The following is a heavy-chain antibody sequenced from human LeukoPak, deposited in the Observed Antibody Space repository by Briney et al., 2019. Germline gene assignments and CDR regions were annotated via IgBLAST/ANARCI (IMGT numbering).Heavy chain of an antibody. CDR2: IYASGST. CDR1: GGSISSYY. V-gene: IGHV4-4*07. D-gene: IGHD1-26*01. Sequence: SETLSLTXTVSGGSISSYYWSWIRQPAGKGLEWIGRIYASGSTNYNPSIKSRVTMSVDTSKSQFSLKLISVTAADTAVYYCARDPRGIVGANHNWFDPWGQGTLVTVSS. CDR3: ARDPRGIVGANHNWFDP. J-gene: IGHJ5*02.